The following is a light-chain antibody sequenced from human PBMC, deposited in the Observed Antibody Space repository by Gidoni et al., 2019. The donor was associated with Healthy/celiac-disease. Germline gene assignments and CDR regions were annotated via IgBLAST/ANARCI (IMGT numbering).Light chain of an antibody. CDR2: WAS. V-gene: IGKV4-1*01. CDR3: QQYYSTPQGT. Sequence: DIWMTQSPDSLAVSLGERATINCKSSQSVLYSSNNKNYLAWYQQKPGQPPKLLIYWASTRESGVPDRFSGSGSGTDFTLTISSLQAEDVAVYYCQQYYSTPQGTFGQGTKVEIK. J-gene: IGKJ1*01. CDR1: QSVLYSSNNKNY.